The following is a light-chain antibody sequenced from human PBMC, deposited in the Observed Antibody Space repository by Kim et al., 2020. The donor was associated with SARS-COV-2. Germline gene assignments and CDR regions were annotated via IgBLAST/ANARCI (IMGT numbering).Light chain of an antibody. CDR3: QQYNNWPPWT. CDR2: GAS. CDR1: QSISSN. J-gene: IGKJ1*01. V-gene: IGKV3-15*01. Sequence: EIVMTQSPATLSVSPGERATLSCRASQSISSNLAWYQQKPGQAPRLLIYGASTRATGIPARFSGSGSGTEFTLTISSLQSEDFAFYFCQQYNNWPPWTFGPGTKVDIK.